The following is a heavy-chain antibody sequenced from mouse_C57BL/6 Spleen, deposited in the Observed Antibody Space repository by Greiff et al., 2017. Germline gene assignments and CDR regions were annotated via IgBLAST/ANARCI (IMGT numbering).Heavy chain of an antibody. CDR2: IYPGDGDT. CDR1: GYAFSSYW. CDR3: SRLGGTGDFDC. D-gene: IGHD4-1*01. J-gene: IGHJ2*01. V-gene: IGHV1-80*01. Sequence: QVQLQQSGAELVKPGASVKISCKASGYAFSSYWMNWVKQRPGKGLEWIGQIYPGDGDTNYNGKFKGKATLTADKSSSTAYMQLSSLTSEDSAVYFCSRLGGTGDFDCWGQGTTLTVSS.